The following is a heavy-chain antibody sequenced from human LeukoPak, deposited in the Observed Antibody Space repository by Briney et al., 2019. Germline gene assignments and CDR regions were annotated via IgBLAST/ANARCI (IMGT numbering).Heavy chain of an antibody. V-gene: IGHV4-59*01. J-gene: IGHJ4*02. CDR1: GGSISSYF. CDR3: ARAGSLYYGSGTYGY. Sequence: PSETLSLTCTVSGGSISSYFWSWIRQPPGKGLEWIGYIYYSGTTNYNPSLKSRVTISVDTSKNQFSLKLNSVTAADTAVYYCARAGSLYYGSGTYGYWGQGTLVTVSS. D-gene: IGHD3-10*01. CDR2: IYYSGTT.